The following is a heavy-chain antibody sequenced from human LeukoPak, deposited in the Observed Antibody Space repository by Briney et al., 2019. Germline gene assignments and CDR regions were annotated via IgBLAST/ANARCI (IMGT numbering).Heavy chain of an antibody. J-gene: IGHJ3*02. D-gene: IGHD2-21*01. V-gene: IGHV1-2*02. CDR3: ARETYCGGDCDSADAFDI. Sequence: ASVKVSCNASGYTFTGYYKHWVRQAPGQGLEWMGWINPNSGGTNYAQKFQGRVTMTRDTSISTAYMELSRLRSDDTAVYYCARETYCGGDCDSADAFDIWGQGTMVTVSS. CDR2: INPNSGGT. CDR1: GYTFTGYY.